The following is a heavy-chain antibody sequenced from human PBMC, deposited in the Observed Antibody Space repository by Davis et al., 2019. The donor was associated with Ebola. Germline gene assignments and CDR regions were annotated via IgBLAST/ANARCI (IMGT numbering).Heavy chain of an antibody. CDR1: GGSFSGYY. J-gene: IGHJ4*02. V-gene: IGHV4-34*01. CDR2: INHSGST. D-gene: IGHD3-22*01. CDR3: ARRGYYYDSRKFDY. Sequence: MPGGSLRLSCAVYGGSFSGYYWSWIRQPPGKGLEWIGEINHSGSTNYNPSLKSRVTISVDTSKNQFSLKLSSVTAADTAVYYCARRGYYYDSRKFDYWGQGTLVTVSS.